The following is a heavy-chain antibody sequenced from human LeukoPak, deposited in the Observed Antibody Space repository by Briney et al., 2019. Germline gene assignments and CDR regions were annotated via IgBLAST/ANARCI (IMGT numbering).Heavy chain of an antibody. CDR1: GFTFSSYA. D-gene: IGHD1-26*01. J-gene: IGHJ4*02. CDR3: AKDTVGAFPRGYYFDY. CDR2: ISGSGGST. V-gene: IGHV3-23*01. Sequence: PGGSLRHSCAASGFTFSSYAMSWVRQAPGKGLEWVSAISGSGGSTYYADSVKGRFTISRDNSKNTLYLQMNSLRAEDTAVYYCAKDTVGAFPRGYYFDYWGQGTLVTVSS.